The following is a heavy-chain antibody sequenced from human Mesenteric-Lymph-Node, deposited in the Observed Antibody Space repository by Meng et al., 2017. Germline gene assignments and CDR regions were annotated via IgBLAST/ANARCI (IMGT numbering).Heavy chain of an antibody. J-gene: IGHJ6*02. Sequence: SETLSLTCTVSGDSVSSDNYYWSWIRQPPGQGLEWIGYVYYSGHTDYNPPLKRRVTISVDKSTNQFSLRLSSVTAADTAVYYCARDRIDFWSGSPNTTYYYYYGMDVWGQGTTVTVSS. CDR2: VYYSGHT. D-gene: IGHD3-3*01. V-gene: IGHV4-61*01. CDR1: GDSVSSDNYY. CDR3: ARDRIDFWSGSPNTTYYYYYGMDV.